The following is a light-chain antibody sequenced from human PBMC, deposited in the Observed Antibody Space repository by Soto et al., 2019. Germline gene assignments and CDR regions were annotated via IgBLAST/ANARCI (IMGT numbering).Light chain of an antibody. CDR2: DVS. Sequence: QSVLTQSASVSGSPGQSIAISCTGTSSDIGSYKYVSWYQQHPDKAPKLMIYDVSNRPSGVSDRFSGSKSGNTASLTISGLQAEDEADYYCKSFTTSTTYVFGTGTKVTVL. J-gene: IGLJ1*01. CDR3: KSFTTSTTYV. V-gene: IGLV2-14*01. CDR1: SSDIGSYKY.